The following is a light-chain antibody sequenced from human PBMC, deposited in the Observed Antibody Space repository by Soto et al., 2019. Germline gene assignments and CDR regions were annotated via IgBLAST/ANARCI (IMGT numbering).Light chain of an antibody. CDR3: MQSIKDLS. CDR2: ELF. CDR1: QSLIHTDERTY. J-gene: IGKJ4*01. Sequence: DIVLTQTPLSLSVTPGQPASISCKSSQSLIHTDERTYLYWYLQKPGQPPQLLMYELFNRFSGVPDRFSGSGSGTDFILKISRVEAEDVGIYYCMQSIKDLSFGGGNKVEI. V-gene: IGKV2D-29*01.